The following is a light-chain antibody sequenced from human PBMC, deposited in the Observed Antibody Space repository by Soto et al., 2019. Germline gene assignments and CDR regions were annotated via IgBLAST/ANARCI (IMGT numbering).Light chain of an antibody. Sequence: QSALTQPPSASGSPGQSVTISCTGTSSDVGGYNYVSWYQQHPGKVPKLIIYEVNKRPSGVPDRFSGSKSGNMASLIVAGLQAEDEADYYCTSYAGGNNVFGTGTKVTVL. CDR3: TSYAGGNNV. V-gene: IGLV2-8*01. J-gene: IGLJ1*01. CDR1: SSDVGGYNY. CDR2: EVN.